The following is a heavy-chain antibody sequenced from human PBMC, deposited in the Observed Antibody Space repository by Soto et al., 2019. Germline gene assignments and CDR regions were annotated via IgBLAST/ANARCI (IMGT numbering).Heavy chain of an antibody. CDR2: IWYDGSNK. J-gene: IGHJ4*02. V-gene: IGHV3-33*01. D-gene: IGHD6-19*01. CDR3: ARDWRGSSSCSYQRRGFDY. CDR1: GFTFSSYG. Sequence: QVQLVESGGGVVQPGRSLRLSCAASGFTFSSYGMHWVREAAGKGLEWVAVIWYDGSNKYYADSVKGRFTISRDNSKNTLNLQMNSLRAEDTAVYYCARDWRGSSSCSYQRRGFDYWGQRNLVTVS.